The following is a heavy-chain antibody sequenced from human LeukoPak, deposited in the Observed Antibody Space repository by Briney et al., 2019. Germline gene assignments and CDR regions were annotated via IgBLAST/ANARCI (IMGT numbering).Heavy chain of an antibody. D-gene: IGHD2-2*01. J-gene: IGHJ4*02. CDR3: ARGGDIVVVPAELDY. V-gene: IGHV1-46*01. CDR2: INPSGGST. Sequence: GASVKVSCKASGYTFTSYYMHWVRQAPGQGLEWMRIINPSGGSTSYAQKFQGRVTMTRDRSTSTFYMELSSLRSEETAVYYCARGGDIVVVPAELDYWGQGTLVTVSS. CDR1: GYTFTSYY.